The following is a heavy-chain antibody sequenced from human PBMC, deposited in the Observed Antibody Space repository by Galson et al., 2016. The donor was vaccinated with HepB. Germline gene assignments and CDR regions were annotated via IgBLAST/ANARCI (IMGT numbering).Heavy chain of an antibody. CDR2: IKQNGREK. Sequence: SLRLSCAASGFTFNNYWMSWVRQAPGKGLEWVANIKQNGREKDYVDSVKGRFTISRDKDKTPLYLQMNSLRAEDTAVYYCVREGYGGFDCCGQGDLVTVSS. D-gene: IGHD4-23*01. CDR3: VREGYGGFDC. CDR1: GFTFNNYW. J-gene: IGHJ4*02. V-gene: IGHV3-7*03.